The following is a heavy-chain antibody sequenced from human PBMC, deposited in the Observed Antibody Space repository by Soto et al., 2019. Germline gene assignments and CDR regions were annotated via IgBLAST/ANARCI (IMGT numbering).Heavy chain of an antibody. Sequence: GGSLRLSCAASGFTFNSYGMHWVRPAPGKGLEWVTIISYDGSTKFYADSVKGRFTISRDNAKNSLYLQMNSLRAEDTAVYYCAREGGDLNWFDPWGQGTLVTVSS. V-gene: IGHV3-30*03. CDR2: ISYDGSTK. D-gene: IGHD4-17*01. CDR3: AREGGDLNWFDP. J-gene: IGHJ5*02. CDR1: GFTFNSYG.